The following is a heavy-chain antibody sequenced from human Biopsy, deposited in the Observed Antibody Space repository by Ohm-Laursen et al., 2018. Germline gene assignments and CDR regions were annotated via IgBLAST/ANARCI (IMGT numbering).Heavy chain of an antibody. V-gene: IGHV4-59*02. CDR2: IYYSGGT. Sequence: GTLSFTCCVSAFSVTGYDWSRIGLAPGKGLEWIGYIYYSGGTKYNPFLASRVTFSVDMSKSQFSLKLYSVTAAVTAVYYCARVEAGTYDALDIWGQGALVAVSA. J-gene: IGHJ3*02. CDR3: ARVEAGTYDALDI. D-gene: IGHD1-26*01. CDR1: AFSVTGYD.